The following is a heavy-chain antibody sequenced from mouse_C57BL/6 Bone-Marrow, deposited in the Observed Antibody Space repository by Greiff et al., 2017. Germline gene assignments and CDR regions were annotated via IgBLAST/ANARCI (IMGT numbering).Heavy chain of an antibody. CDR1: GYTFTNYW. CDR2: IYPGGGYT. J-gene: IGHJ3*01. CDR3: ARSPSFAY. Sequence: QVQLKESGAELVRPGTSVKMSCKASGYTFTNYWIGWAKQRPGHGLEWIGDIYPGGGYTNYNEKFKGKATLTADKSSSTAYMQFSSLTSEDSAIYYCARSPSFAYWGQGTLVTVSA. V-gene: IGHV1-63*01.